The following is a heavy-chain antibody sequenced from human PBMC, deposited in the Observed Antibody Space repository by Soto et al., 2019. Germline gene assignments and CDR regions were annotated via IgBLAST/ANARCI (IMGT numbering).Heavy chain of an antibody. D-gene: IGHD2-15*01. V-gene: IGHV3-11*01. Sequence: GSLRLSCAASGFTFSDYYMSWIRQAPGKGLEWVSHIRSSGRTIYYADSVKGRFTISRDNAKNSLYLQMNSLRAEDTAVYYCASPPQDHNYYYGMDVWGQGTTVTVSS. CDR2: IRSSGRTI. J-gene: IGHJ6*02. CDR1: GFTFSDYY. CDR3: ASPPQDHNYYYGMDV.